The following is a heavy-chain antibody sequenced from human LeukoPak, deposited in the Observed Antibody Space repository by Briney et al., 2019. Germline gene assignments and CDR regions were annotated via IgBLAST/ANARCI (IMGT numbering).Heavy chain of an antibody. CDR2: IAYDGNDK. D-gene: IGHD3-10*01. CDR1: GFTFSSYG. CDR3: AKDGSYYGSGSYFDY. Sequence: GGSLRLSCAASGFTFSSYGMHWVRQAPGKGLEWVAVIAYDGNDKYYADSVKGRFTISRDNSKNTLYLQMNSLRAEDTAVYYCAKDGSYYGSGSYFDYWGQGTLVTVSS. V-gene: IGHV3-30*18. J-gene: IGHJ4*02.